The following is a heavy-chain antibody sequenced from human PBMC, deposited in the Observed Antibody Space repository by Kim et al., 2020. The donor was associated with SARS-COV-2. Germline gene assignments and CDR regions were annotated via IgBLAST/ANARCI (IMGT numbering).Heavy chain of an antibody. CDR2: IYGDGSNI. D-gene: IGHD2-2*02. Sequence: GGSLRLSCAASGFTFNTFAMNWARQAPGKGLEWVSSIYGDGSNIDYVDSVKGWFTISRDNSKSTLYLQMDSLRAEDTAVYYCVLYGRRQLKGVYWGPGTLVTVPS. V-gene: IGHV3-23*03. J-gene: IGHJ4*02. CDR1: GFTFNTFA. CDR3: VLYGRRQLKGVY.